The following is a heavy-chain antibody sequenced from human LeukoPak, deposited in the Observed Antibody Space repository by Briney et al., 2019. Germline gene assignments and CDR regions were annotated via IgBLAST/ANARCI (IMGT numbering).Heavy chain of an antibody. CDR1: GGSISSYY. Sequence: SETLSLTCTVSGGSISSYYWSWIRQPPGKGLEWVGSIYYSGSTYYNPSLKSRVTISVDTSKNQFSLKLSSVTAADTAVYYCASPSGTYYSRFHYWGQGALVTVSS. CDR3: ASPSGTYYSRFHY. V-gene: IGHV4-59*05. J-gene: IGHJ4*02. D-gene: IGHD1-26*01. CDR2: IYYSGST.